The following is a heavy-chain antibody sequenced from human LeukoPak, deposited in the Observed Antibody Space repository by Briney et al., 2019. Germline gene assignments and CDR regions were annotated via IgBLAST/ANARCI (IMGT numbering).Heavy chain of an antibody. Sequence: GGSLRLSCAASGFTFSTYNMNWVRQAPGKGLEWVSYITSSSSYIYYADSVKGRFTISRDNAKNSLYLQMNSLRAEDTAVYYCAKDRVAMVRGVKGFALDYWGQGTLVTVSS. CDR1: GFTFSTYN. D-gene: IGHD3-10*01. J-gene: IGHJ4*02. CDR2: ITSSSSYI. CDR3: AKDRVAMVRGVKGFALDY. V-gene: IGHV3-21*01.